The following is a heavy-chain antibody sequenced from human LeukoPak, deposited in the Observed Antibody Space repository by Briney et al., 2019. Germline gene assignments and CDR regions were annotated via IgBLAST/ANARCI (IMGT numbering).Heavy chain of an antibody. Sequence: SETLSLTCTVSGGSISSYYWSRIRQPPGKGLEWIGYIYYSGSTNYNPSLKSRVTISVDTTKNQFSLKLSSVTAADTAVYYCARVGYYGSGSYVRFDPWGQGTLVTVSS. CDR1: GGSISSYY. D-gene: IGHD3-10*01. J-gene: IGHJ5*02. V-gene: IGHV4-59*01. CDR2: IYYSGST. CDR3: ARVGYYGSGSYVRFDP.